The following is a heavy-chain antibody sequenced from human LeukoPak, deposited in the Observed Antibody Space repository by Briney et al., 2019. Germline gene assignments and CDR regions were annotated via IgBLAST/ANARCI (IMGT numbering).Heavy chain of an antibody. V-gene: IGHV3-49*04. Sequence: GGSLRLSCTASGFTFDDYAMSWVRQAPGKGLEWVGFIRSKAYGGTTEYAASVKGRFTISRDDSKSIAYLQMNSLKTEDTAVYCCTKAPRTTTVTYYYGMDVWGKGITVTVSS. D-gene: IGHD4-17*01. CDR3: TKAPRTTTVTYYYGMDV. CDR2: IRSKAYGGTT. CDR1: GFTFDDYA. J-gene: IGHJ6*04.